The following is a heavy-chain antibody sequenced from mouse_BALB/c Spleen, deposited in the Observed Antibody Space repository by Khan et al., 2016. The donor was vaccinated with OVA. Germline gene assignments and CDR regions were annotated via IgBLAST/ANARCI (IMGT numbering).Heavy chain of an antibody. CDR1: GYSITSGYA. CDR3: ARENYYGYYFDY. Sequence: VQLKESGPGLVKPSQSLSLTCTVTGYSITSGYAWNWIRQFPGNKLEWMGYISYSGVTSYTPSLKSRISITRDTSKNQFFLQLTSVTTEDTATYYGARENYYGYYFDYWGQGTTLTVSS. CDR2: ISYSGVT. J-gene: IGHJ2*01. V-gene: IGHV3-2*02. D-gene: IGHD1-1*01.